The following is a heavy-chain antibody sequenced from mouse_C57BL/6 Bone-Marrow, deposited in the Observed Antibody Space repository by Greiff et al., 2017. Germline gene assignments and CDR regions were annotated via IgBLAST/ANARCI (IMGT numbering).Heavy chain of an antibody. D-gene: IGHD3-3*01. V-gene: IGHV1-54*01. Sequence: VQGVESGAELVRPGTSVKVSCKASGYAFTNYLIEWVKQRPGQGLEWIGVINPGSGGTNYNEKFKGKATLTADKSSSTAYMQLSSLTSEDSAVYFCAIGGWTFDVWGTGTTVTVSS. CDR3: AIGGWTFDV. J-gene: IGHJ1*03. CDR2: INPGSGGT. CDR1: GYAFTNYL.